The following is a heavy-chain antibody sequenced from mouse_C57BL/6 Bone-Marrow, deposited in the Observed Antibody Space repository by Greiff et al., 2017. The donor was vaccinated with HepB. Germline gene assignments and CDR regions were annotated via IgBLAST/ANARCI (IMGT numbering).Heavy chain of an antibody. V-gene: IGHV5-6*02. CDR3: AREDYDLWFAY. D-gene: IGHD2-4*01. CDR2: ISSGGSYT. J-gene: IGHJ3*01. Sequence: EVKLVESGGDLVKPGGSLKLSCAASGFTFSSYGMSWVRQTPDKRLEWVATISSGGSYTYYPDSVKGRFTISRDNAKNTLYLQMSSLKSEDTAMYYCAREDYDLWFAYWGQGTLVTVSA. CDR1: GFTFSSYG.